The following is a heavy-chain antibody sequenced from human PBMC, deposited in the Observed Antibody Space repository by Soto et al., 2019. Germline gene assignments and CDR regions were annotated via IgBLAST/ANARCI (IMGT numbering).Heavy chain of an antibody. J-gene: IGHJ2*01. CDR3: AKVGHSGYYYDSSGYNWYFDL. CDR1: GFIFSSYG. CDR2: ISYDGSNK. D-gene: IGHD3-22*01. Sequence: QVQLGESGGGVVQPGRSLRLSCAASGFIFSSYGMHWVRQAPVKGLEWVAVISYDGSNKYYADSVKGRFTISRDNSKNSLYLQMNSLRAQDTAVYYCAKVGHSGYYYDSSGYNWYFDLWGRGTLVTVSS. V-gene: IGHV3-30*18.